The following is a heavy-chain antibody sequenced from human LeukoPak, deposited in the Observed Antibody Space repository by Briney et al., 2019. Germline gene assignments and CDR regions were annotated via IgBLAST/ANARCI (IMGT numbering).Heavy chain of an antibody. J-gene: IGHJ5*02. V-gene: IGHV1-69*01. D-gene: IGHD3-10*01. CDR1: GATFCNYA. CDR2: SIPVFGTP. Sequence: ASVKLSCTASGATFCNYATSWGRRATGQALGWRGGSIPVFGTPNSAKKFPARITITADESTSTAYMELSSLRSEDTAVYYCARERGDGSGSYYMAADWFDPWGQGTLVTVSS. CDR3: ARERGDGSGSYYMAADWFDP.